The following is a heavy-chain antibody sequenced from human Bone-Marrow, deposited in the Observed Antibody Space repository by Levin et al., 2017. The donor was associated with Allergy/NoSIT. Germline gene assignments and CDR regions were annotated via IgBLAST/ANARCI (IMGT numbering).Heavy chain of an antibody. CDR1: GASLSSFY. Sequence: SETLSLTCSVSGASLSSFYYNWIRQPAGKGLEWIGRIDARGDTNYNTSLRSRVSMSVDTSKNQFSLQVRSVTAADTAVYFCAREVGPYSSSWDNWFDTWGQGIQVTVSS. V-gene: IGHV4-4*07. J-gene: IGHJ5*02. CDR2: IDARGDT. D-gene: IGHD6-13*01. CDR3: AREVGPYSSSWDNWFDT.